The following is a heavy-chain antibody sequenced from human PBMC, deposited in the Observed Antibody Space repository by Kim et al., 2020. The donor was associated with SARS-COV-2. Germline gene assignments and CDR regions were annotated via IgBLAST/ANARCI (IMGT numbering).Heavy chain of an antibody. CDR3: ARGHQYYYGSGSAPYFDY. J-gene: IGHJ4*02. Sequence: SETLSLTCAVYGGSFSGYYWSWIRQPPGKGLEWIGEINHSGSTNYNPSLKSRVTISVDTSKNQFSLKLSSVTAADTAVYYCARGHQYYYGSGSAPYFDYWGQGTLVTVSS. CDR1: GGSFSGYY. CDR2: INHSGST. V-gene: IGHV4-34*01. D-gene: IGHD3-10*01.